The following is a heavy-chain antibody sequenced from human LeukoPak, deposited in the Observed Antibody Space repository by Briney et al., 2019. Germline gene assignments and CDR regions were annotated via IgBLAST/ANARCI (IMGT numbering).Heavy chain of an antibody. CDR3: ARGLWLLLQLHDAFDI. Sequence: PGGSLRLSCAASGFTFSSYAMHWVRQAPGKGLEWVAVISYDGSNKYYADSVKGRFTISRDNSKNTLYLQMNSLRAEDTAVYYCARGLWLLLQLHDAFDIWGQGTMVTVSS. V-gene: IGHV3-30*04. J-gene: IGHJ3*02. CDR2: ISYDGSNK. CDR1: GFTFSSYA. D-gene: IGHD3-22*01.